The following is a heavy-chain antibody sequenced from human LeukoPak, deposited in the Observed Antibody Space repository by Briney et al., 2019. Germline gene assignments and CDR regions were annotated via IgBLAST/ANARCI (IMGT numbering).Heavy chain of an antibody. CDR3: AREGRDATVTTWAYGDY. Sequence: ASVKVSCKASGYTFTGYYMHWVRQAPGQALEWMGWINPNSGGTNYAQKSQGRVTMTRDTSISTAYMELSRLRSDDTAVYYCAREGRDATVTTWAYGDYWGQGTLVTVSS. J-gene: IGHJ4*02. D-gene: IGHD4-17*01. CDR2: INPNSGGT. V-gene: IGHV1-2*02. CDR1: GYTFTGYY.